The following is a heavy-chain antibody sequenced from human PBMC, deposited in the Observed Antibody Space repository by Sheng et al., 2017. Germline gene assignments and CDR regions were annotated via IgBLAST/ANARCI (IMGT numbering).Heavy chain of an antibody. V-gene: IGHV3-74*01. J-gene: IGHJ1*01. D-gene: IGHD5-12*01. Sequence: EVHLVESGGGLVKPGGSLRLSCAASGFSFNTYWMHWVRHVPGKGLLWVARINDDGSVKNYADSVKGRFTISRDNAKNTLYLQMNSLRAEDTAIYYCTRAAYNGYAYWGQGSQVTVST. CDR1: GFSFNTYW. CDR3: TRAAYNGYAY. CDR2: INDDGSVK.